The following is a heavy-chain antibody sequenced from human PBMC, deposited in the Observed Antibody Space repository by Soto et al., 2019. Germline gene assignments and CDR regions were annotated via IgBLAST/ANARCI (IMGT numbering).Heavy chain of an antibody. J-gene: IGHJ6*02. CDR1: GGSFSSGGYY. CDR2: IYYSGST. D-gene: IGHD4-17*01. Sequence: QVQLQESGPGVVKPSQTLSLTCTVSGGSFSSGGYYWSWIRQHPGKGLEWIGYIYYSGSTYYNPSLKRRVTISLDTSKNQFSLKLSSVTAADTAVYYCARSYGDDYYYGLDVWGQGTTVTVSS. CDR3: ARSYGDDYYYGLDV. V-gene: IGHV4-31*03.